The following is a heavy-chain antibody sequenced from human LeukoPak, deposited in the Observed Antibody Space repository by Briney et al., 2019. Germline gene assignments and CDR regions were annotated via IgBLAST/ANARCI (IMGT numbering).Heavy chain of an antibody. J-gene: IGHJ4*02. D-gene: IGHD3-10*01. V-gene: IGHV3-7*01. CDR1: GFTFSDYW. Sequence: GGSLRLSCAASGFTFSDYWMSWVRQAPGKGLEWVASIKQDGSEKYYVDSVKGRFTISRDNAKNSLYLQMNSLRAEDTAVYYCARLVMVRGVKWGQGTLVTVSS. CDR2: IKQDGSEK. CDR3: ARLVMVRGVK.